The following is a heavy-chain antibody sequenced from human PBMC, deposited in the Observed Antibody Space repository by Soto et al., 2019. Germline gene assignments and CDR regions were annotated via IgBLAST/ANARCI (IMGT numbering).Heavy chain of an antibody. CDR3: AREIGYGDFSAILVD. J-gene: IGHJ4*02. D-gene: IGHD4-17*01. Sequence: QVQLVQSGAEVKKPGSSVKVSCKASAGTVSRFLINWVRQAPGQGLEWMGGIIPMFGTTNYARKFQGRVTITADESTSTAYMELSSLRSEDTAMFYCAREIGYGDFSAILVDWGQGTPVTVSS. V-gene: IGHV1-69*01. CDR1: AGTVSRFL. CDR2: IIPMFGTT.